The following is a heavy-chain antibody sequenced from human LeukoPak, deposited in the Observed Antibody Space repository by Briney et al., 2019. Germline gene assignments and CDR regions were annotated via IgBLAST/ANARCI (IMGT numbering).Heavy chain of an antibody. V-gene: IGHV3-74*01. CDR1: GFTFSSYW. D-gene: IGHD1-26*01. CDR2: SNPDGSST. CDR3: AAVVGANPFDY. Sequence: GGSLRLSCAASGFTFSSYWMHWVRQAPGKGLVWVSRSNPDGSSTIYADSVKGRFTISRDNAKSTLYLQLNSLRVEDTAVYYCAAVVGANPFDYWGQGTLVTVSS. J-gene: IGHJ4*02.